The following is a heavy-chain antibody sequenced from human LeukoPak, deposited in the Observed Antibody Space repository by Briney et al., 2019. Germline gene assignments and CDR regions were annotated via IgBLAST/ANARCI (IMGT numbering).Heavy chain of an antibody. Sequence: GGSLRLSCAASGVTFSSYGMHWVRQAPGKGLEWVAVIWYDGSNKYYADSVKGRFTISRDNSKSTLFLQMNTLRAGDTAVYYCAKRLSETNYNGLDVWGQGTTVTVSS. CDR2: IWYDGSNK. V-gene: IGHV3-33*06. CDR1: GVTFSSYG. CDR3: AKRLSETNYNGLDV. J-gene: IGHJ6*02. D-gene: IGHD2-8*01.